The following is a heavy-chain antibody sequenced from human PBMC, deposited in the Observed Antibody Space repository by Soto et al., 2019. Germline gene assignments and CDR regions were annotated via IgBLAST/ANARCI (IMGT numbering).Heavy chain of an antibody. CDR2: IYHSGTT. CDR1: GYSISNGYY. CDR3: VRDRSSYGSEVGK. D-gene: IGHD3-10*01. J-gene: IGHJ4*02. Sequence: SETLSLTCTVSGYSISNGYYWGWIRQSPEKGLEWIGTIYHSGTTYYNPSFKSRVIMSIDTSKNQFSLNLKSVTAADTAVYYCVRDRSSYGSEVGKWGQGTLVTVSS. V-gene: IGHV4-38-2*02.